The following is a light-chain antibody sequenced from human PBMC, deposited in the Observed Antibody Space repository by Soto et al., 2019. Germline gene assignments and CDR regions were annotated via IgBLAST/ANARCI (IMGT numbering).Light chain of an antibody. J-gene: IGLJ3*02. V-gene: IGLV1-40*01. CDR3: QSYDSSLSAWV. CDR1: SSNIGAGYD. Sequence: QSVLTQPPSVSGAPGQRVTISCTASSSNIGAGYDVHWYQQLPGTAPKLLIYGNTNRPSGVPDRFSGSKSGTSASLAITGLQAEDEADYYCQSYDSSLSAWVFGGGTKADRP. CDR2: GNT.